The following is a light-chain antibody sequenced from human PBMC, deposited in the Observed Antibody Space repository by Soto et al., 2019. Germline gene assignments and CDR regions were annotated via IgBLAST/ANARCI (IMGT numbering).Light chain of an antibody. J-gene: IGKJ4*01. V-gene: IGKV3-15*01. CDR2: GAS. CDR3: QQYGVSPRT. CDR1: QSVSSN. Sequence: EVVMTQSPDTLSVSPGERATLSCRASQSVSSNLAWYQQRLGQAPRLLIYGASTRATGISARISGSGSGTDFTLTISRLEPEDSAVYYCQQYGVSPRTFGGGTKVDIK.